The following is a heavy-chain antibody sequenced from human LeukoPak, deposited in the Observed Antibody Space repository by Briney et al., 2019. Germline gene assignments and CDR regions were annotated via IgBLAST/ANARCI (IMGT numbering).Heavy chain of an antibody. Sequence: ASVMVSCKASGYTFTSYDINWVRQATGQGLEWMGWMNPNSGNTSYAQKFQGRVTMTRNTSISTAYMELSSLRSEDTAVYYCARAYCSSTSCYLHNWFDPWGQGTLVTVSS. D-gene: IGHD2-2*01. CDR1: GYTFTSYD. CDR2: MNPNSGNT. V-gene: IGHV1-8*01. J-gene: IGHJ5*02. CDR3: ARAYCSSTSCYLHNWFDP.